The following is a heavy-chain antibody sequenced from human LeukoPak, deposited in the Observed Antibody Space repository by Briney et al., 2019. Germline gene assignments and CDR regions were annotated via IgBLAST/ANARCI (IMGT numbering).Heavy chain of an antibody. D-gene: IGHD3-22*01. CDR1: GGSISSYY. J-gene: IGHJ4*02. V-gene: IGHV4-59*01. Sequence: SETLSLTCTVSGGSISSYYWSWIRQPPGRGLEWIGYIYYSGSTNYNPSLKSRVTISVDTSKNQFSLKLSSVTAADTAVYYCAREYYGSSGYYNDYWGQGALVTVSS. CDR3: AREYYGSSGYYNDY. CDR2: IYYSGST.